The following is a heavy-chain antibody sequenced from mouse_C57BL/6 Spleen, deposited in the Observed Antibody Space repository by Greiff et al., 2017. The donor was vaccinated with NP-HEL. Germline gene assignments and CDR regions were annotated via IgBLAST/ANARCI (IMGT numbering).Heavy chain of an antibody. CDR1: GYTFTSYW. CDR3: ASTVVADGYAMDY. Sequence: QVQLQQPGAELVRPGTSVKLSCKASGYTFTSYWMHWVKQRPGQGLEWIGVIDPSDSYTNYNQKFKGKATLTVDTSSSTAYMQLSSLTSEDSAVYYCASTVVADGYAMDYWGQGTSVTVSS. V-gene: IGHV1-59*01. CDR2: IDPSDSYT. J-gene: IGHJ4*01. D-gene: IGHD1-1*01.